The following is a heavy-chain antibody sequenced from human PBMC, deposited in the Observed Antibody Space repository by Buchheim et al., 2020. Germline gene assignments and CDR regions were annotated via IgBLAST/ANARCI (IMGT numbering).Heavy chain of an antibody. Sequence: EVQLVQSGAEVKKPGESLKISCKGSGYSFTSYWIGWVRQMPGKGLEWMGIIYPGDSDTRYSPSFQGQVTILADKSISTAYLQWSSLKASDTAMYYCATATGYSSGWWMGGYYYYYGMDVWGQGTT. D-gene: IGHD6-19*01. V-gene: IGHV5-51*01. CDR2: IYPGDSDT. CDR1: GYSFTSYW. CDR3: ATATGYSSGWWMGGYYYYYGMDV. J-gene: IGHJ6*02.